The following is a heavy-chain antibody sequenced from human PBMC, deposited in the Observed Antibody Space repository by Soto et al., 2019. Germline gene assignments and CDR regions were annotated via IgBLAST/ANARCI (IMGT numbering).Heavy chain of an antibody. CDR1: GFTFSSYA. V-gene: IGHV3-23*01. J-gene: IGHJ4*02. D-gene: IGHD3-22*01. Sequence: GSLRLSCAASGFTFSSYAMSWVRQAPGKGLEWVSAISGSGGSTYYADSVKGRFTISRDNSKNTLYLQMNSLRAEDTAVYYCAKAADYYDSSGYYYGPDYWGQGTLVTVSS. CDR2: ISGSGGST. CDR3: AKAADYYDSSGYYYGPDY.